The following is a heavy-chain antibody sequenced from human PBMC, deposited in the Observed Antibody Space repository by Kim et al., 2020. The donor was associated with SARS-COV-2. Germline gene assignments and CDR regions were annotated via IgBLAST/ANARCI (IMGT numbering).Heavy chain of an antibody. V-gene: IGHV3-15*01. Sequence: GTTDYAAPVKGRFTISRDDSKTTLYLQRTSLKTEDTAVYYCTTVSSGWYPWGQGTLVTVSS. CDR3: TTVSSGWYP. D-gene: IGHD6-19*01. CDR2: GTT. J-gene: IGHJ5*02.